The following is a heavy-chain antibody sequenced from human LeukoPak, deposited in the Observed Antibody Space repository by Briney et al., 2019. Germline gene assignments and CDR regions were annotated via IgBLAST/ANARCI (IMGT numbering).Heavy chain of an antibody. CDR3: ATDRGSTLRYFDWPIPGYY. CDR1: GYTLTELS. J-gene: IGHJ4*02. CDR2: FDPEDGET. D-gene: IGHD3-9*01. Sequence: ASVKVPCKVSGYTLTELSMHWVRQAPGKGLEWMGGFDPEDGETIYAQKFQGRVTMTEDTSTDTAYMELSSLRSEDTAAYYCATDRGSTLRYFDWPIPGYYWGQGTLVTVSS. V-gene: IGHV1-24*01.